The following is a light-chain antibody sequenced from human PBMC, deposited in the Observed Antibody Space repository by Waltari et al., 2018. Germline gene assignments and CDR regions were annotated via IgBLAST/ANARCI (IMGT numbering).Light chain of an antibody. V-gene: IGKV1-5*03. CDR1: QNVGTW. CDR2: MAS. CDR3: QQYSSFST. Sequence: DIQMTQSPSTLSASVGDRVTISCRASQNVGTWLAWYQQKPGKAPKLLIYMASSLESGVPSRFSGSGSGTAFTLTISSLQPDDFATYSCQQYSSFSTFGQGTKV. J-gene: IGKJ2*01.